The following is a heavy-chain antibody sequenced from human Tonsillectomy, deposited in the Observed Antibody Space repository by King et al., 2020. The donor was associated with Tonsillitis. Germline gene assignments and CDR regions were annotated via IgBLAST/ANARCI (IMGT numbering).Heavy chain of an antibody. CDR2: IIPILGIA. CDR3: ARSPRTGKNYYYYMDV. V-gene: IGHV1-69*04. CDR1: GGTFSSYA. J-gene: IGHJ6*03. Sequence: QLVQSGAEVKKPGSSVKVSCKASGGTFSSYAISWVRQAPGQGLEWMGRIIPILGIANYAQKFQGRVTITADKSTSTAYMELSSLRSEDTAVYYCARSPRTGKNYYYYMDVWGKGTTVTVSS. D-gene: IGHD1-14*01.